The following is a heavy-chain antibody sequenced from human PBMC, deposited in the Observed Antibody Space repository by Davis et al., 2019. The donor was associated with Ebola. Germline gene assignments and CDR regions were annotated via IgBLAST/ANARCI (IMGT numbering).Heavy chain of an antibody. D-gene: IGHD6-13*01. CDR3: AKGQEPGYSSSWYDY. CDR2: ISSSSSYI. Sequence: PGGSLRLSCAASGFTFSSYSMNWVRQSPGKGLEVVSSISSSSSYIYYADSVKGRFNIPRDNYKNTLYLQMNSLRAEDTAVYYCAKGQEPGYSSSWYDYWGQGTLVTVSS. V-gene: IGHV3-21*01. J-gene: IGHJ4*02. CDR1: GFTFSSYS.